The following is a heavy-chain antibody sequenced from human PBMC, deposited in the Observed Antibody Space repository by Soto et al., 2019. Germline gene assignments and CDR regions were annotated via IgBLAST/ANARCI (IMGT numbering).Heavy chain of an antibody. CDR1: GDSITNHY. D-gene: IGHD6-13*01. CDR3: ARAGSSWYGKSDY. Sequence: SETLSLTCTVSGDSITNHYWSWIRQPPGKGLEWIGYIYYSGSPNYNPSLKSRVTISVDTSKNQFFLKLNSVTAADTAVYYCARAGSSWYGKSDYWGQGILVTVSS. CDR2: IYYSGSP. V-gene: IGHV4-59*11. J-gene: IGHJ4*02.